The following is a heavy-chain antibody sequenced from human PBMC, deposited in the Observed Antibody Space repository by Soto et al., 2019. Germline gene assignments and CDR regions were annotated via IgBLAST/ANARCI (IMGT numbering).Heavy chain of an antibody. Sequence: GASVKVSCKASGFTFTSSAVQWVRQARGQRLEWIGWIAVGSGNTNYAQKFQERVTITRDTSASTAYMELSSLRSEDTAVYYCARAVPAAIGFLPDYYFDSWGQGTLVTSPQ. CDR2: IAVGSGNT. J-gene: IGHJ4*02. CDR3: ARAVPAAIGFLPDYYFDS. CDR1: GFTFTSSA. V-gene: IGHV1-58*01. D-gene: IGHD2-2*01.